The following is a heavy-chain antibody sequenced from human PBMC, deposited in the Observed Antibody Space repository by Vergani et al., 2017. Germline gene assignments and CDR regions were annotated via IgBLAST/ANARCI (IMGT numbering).Heavy chain of an antibody. J-gene: IGHJ4*02. CDR2: IWYDGSNK. D-gene: IGHD1-1*01. V-gene: IGHV3-33*01. CDR3: ARDKTTAFDY. Sequence: VQLLESGGGVVQPGRSLRLSCAASGFTFSSYGMHWVRQAPGKGLEWVAVIWYDGSNKYYADSVKGRFTISRDNAKNSLYLQMNSLRAEDTAVYYCARDKTTAFDYWGQGTLVTVSS. CDR1: GFTFSSYG.